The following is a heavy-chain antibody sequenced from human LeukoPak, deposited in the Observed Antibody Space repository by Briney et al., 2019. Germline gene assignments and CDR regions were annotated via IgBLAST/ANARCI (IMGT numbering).Heavy chain of an antibody. Sequence: SETLSLTCAVYGGSFSGYYWSWIRQPPGKGLEWIGEINHSGSTNYNPSFKSRVTISVDTSKNQFSLKLSSVTAADTAVYYCASFSGSYYFDYWGQGTLVTVSS. J-gene: IGHJ4*02. CDR2: INHSGST. D-gene: IGHD1-26*01. CDR1: GGSFSGYY. CDR3: ASFSGSYYFDY. V-gene: IGHV4-34*01.